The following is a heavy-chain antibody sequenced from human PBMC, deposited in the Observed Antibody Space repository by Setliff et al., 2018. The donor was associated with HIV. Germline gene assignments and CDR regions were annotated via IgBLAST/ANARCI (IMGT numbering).Heavy chain of an antibody. J-gene: IGHJ6*03. Sequence: GESLKISCQGSGYTFDKYYIAWVRQMPGKGLEWMGIIYPGDSDIIYSPSFQGQVTISADKSITTAYLQWSSLKASDTASYYCVRHRSAVAGTRIGYCYYMDVWGKGTTVTVSS. CDR2: IYPGDSDI. V-gene: IGHV5-51*01. D-gene: IGHD6-19*01. CDR3: VRHRSAVAGTRIGYCYYMDV. CDR1: GYTFDKYY.